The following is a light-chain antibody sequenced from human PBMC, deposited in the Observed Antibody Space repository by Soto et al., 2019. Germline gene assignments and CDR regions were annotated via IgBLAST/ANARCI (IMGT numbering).Light chain of an antibody. J-gene: IGKJ5*01. CDR2: GAS. CDR1: QSVAGSY. CDR3: QQYGSSSEIT. V-gene: IGKV3-20*01. Sequence: EIVLTQSPGTLSLSPGERATLSCRAGQSVAGSYLAWYQQKPGQAPRLLIYGASSRATGFPDRFSGSGSGTDFTLTISGLEPEDSAVYYCQQYGSSSEITFGQGTRLEIK.